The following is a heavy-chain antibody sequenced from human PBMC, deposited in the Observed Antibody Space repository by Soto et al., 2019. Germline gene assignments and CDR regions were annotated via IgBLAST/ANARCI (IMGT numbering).Heavy chain of an antibody. CDR2: ISGSGDGT. CDR1: GFIFRNYA. CDR3: ARGDYDILTGLDY. Sequence: GGSLRLSCTASGFIFRNYALTWVRQAPGRGLEWVSAISGSGDGTYYTESVKGRFTISRDNSKNTLYLQMNSLRAEDTAVYYCARGDYDILTGLDYWGQGTLVTVSS. V-gene: IGHV3-23*01. D-gene: IGHD3-9*01. J-gene: IGHJ4*02.